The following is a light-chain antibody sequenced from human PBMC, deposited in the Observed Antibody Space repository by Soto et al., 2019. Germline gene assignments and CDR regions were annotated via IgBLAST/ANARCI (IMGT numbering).Light chain of an antibody. CDR1: QSVPSTY. V-gene: IGKV3-20*01. Sequence: VLSQSPGRVSLSPGERATLSCRASQSVPSTYFAWYQQKPCQPPRLLISGTSNRATGIPDRFSGSGSGTDITLTISSLEPEDFAVYFCQQFGNSPWTFGQGTKVEI. CDR2: GTS. CDR3: QQFGNSPWT. J-gene: IGKJ1*01.